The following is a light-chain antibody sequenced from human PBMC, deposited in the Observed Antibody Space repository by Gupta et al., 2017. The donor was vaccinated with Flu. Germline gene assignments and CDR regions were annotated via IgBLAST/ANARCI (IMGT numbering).Light chain of an antibody. V-gene: IGLV1-40*01. CDR3: QSYDSNLSGWV. CDR2: GNS. Sequence: QSVLTQPPPVSGAPGQRVPTPCTWGSSNIGAGYDVHWYQQLPGTAPKLLIYGNSNRPSGVPDRFSGSKSGTSASLAITGLQAEDEADYYCQSYDSNLSGWVFGGGTKLTVL. J-gene: IGLJ3*02. CDR1: SSNIGAGYD.